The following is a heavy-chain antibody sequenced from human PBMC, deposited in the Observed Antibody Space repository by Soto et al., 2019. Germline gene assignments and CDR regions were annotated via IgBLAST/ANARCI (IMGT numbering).Heavy chain of an antibody. D-gene: IGHD2-8*02. CDR1: GYTFTSYY. V-gene: IGHV1-46*01. J-gene: IGHJ4*02. CDR3: ARIGPPGSLVFDY. Sequence: ASVKVSCKASGYTFTSYYVHWVRQAPGHGLEWMGIINPSGGDTSYTQKFQGRVTITADESTSTAYMELSSLRSEDTAVYYCARIGPPGSLVFDYWGQGTLVTVS. CDR2: INPSGGDT.